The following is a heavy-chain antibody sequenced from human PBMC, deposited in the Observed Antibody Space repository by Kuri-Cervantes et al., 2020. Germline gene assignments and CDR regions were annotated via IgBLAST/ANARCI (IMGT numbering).Heavy chain of an antibody. Sequence: GGSLRLSCKGSGYSFTSYWIGWVRQMPGKGLEWMGIIYPGDSDTRYSPSFQGQVTISADKSIAAAYLQWSGLKASDTAMYYCAKSRGYTYGTAHYWGQGTLVTVSS. D-gene: IGHD5-18*01. J-gene: IGHJ4*02. CDR3: AKSRGYTYGTAHY. CDR1: GYSFTSYW. V-gene: IGHV5-51*01. CDR2: IYPGDSDT.